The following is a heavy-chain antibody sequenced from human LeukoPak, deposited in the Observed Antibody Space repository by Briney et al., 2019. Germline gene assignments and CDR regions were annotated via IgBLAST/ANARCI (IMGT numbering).Heavy chain of an antibody. J-gene: IGHJ2*01. CDR2: IYPGDSDT. CDR1: GYSFTSYW. D-gene: IGHD4-17*01. CDR3: ARPSTTVDWYFDL. V-gene: IGHV5-51*01. Sequence: GESLKISCKGSGYSFTSYWIGWVRQMPGKGLGWMGIIYPGDSDTRYSPSFQGQVTISADKSISTAYLQWSSLKASDTAIYYCARPSTTVDWYFDLWGRGTLVTVSS.